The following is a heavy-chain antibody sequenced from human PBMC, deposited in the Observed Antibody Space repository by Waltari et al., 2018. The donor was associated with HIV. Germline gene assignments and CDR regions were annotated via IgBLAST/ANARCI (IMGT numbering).Heavy chain of an antibody. Sequence: QVQLVQSGAEVKKPGASVKVSCKTFGYTFTDNYIHWVRQAPGQGLEWMGRVSPKTGDANYAQHFQGRVTMTTDTSITTAYMEMSGLRSNDTAVYYCTRGAASIMIYYYQMDVWGRGTAVTVSS. V-gene: IGHV1-2*06. CDR3: TRGAASIMIYYYQMDV. CDR1: GYTFTDNY. J-gene: IGHJ6*03. D-gene: IGHD3-16*01. CDR2: VSPKTGDA.